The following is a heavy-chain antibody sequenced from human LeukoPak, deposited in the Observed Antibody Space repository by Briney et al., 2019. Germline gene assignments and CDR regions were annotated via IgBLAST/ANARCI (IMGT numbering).Heavy chain of an antibody. D-gene: IGHD6-13*01. CDR2: INHSGST. Sequence: SETLSLTCAVYGGSFSGYYWSWIRQPPGKGLEWIGEINHSGSTNYSPSLKSRVTISVDTSKNQFSLKLSSVTPEDTAVYYCARDPRGSSSWYAQYYYYGMDVWGQGTTVTVSS. J-gene: IGHJ6*02. V-gene: IGHV4-34*01. CDR3: ARDPRGSSSWYAQYYYYGMDV. CDR1: GGSFSGYY.